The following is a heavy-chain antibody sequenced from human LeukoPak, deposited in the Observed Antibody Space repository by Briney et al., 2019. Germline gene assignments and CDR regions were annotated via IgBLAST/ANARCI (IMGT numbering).Heavy chain of an antibody. D-gene: IGHD2-15*01. CDR1: GYSISSGYY. CDR3: ARVGAVVVAATLDY. Sequence: PSETLSLTCTVSGYSISSGYYWGWIRQPPGKGLEWIGSIYHSESNYYNPSLKSRVTISVDTPKNQFSLKLSSVTAADTAVYYCARVGAVVVAATLDYWGQGTLVTVSS. J-gene: IGHJ4*02. CDR2: IYHSESN. V-gene: IGHV4-38-2*02.